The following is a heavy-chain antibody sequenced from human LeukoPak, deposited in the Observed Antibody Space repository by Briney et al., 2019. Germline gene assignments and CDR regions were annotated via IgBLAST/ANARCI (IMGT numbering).Heavy chain of an antibody. CDR1: GFTFSSYS. V-gene: IGHV3-21*03. J-gene: IGHJ6*02. CDR2: ISSSSSYI. D-gene: IGHD5-12*01. CDR3: TTEEYDYGYYYGMGV. Sequence: PGGSLRLSCAASGFTFSSYSMNWVRQAPGKGLEWVSSISSSSSYIYYADSVKGRFTISRDNAKNSLYLQMNSLRAEDTAVYYCTTEEYDYGYYYGMGVWGQGTTVTVSS.